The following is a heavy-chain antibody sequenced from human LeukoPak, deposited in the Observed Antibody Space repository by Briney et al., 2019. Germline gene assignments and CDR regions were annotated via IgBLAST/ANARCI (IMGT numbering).Heavy chain of an antibody. CDR3: ARERRSWGSGSSDYY. Sequence: SQTLSLTCTVSGGSISSGDYYWSWIRQPPGKGLEWIGYIYYSGSTYYNPSLKSRVTISVDTSKNQFSLKLSSVTAADTAVYYCARERRSWGSGSSDYYWGQGALVTVSS. J-gene: IGHJ4*02. D-gene: IGHD3-16*01. CDR1: GGSISSGDYY. V-gene: IGHV4-30-4*08. CDR2: IYYSGST.